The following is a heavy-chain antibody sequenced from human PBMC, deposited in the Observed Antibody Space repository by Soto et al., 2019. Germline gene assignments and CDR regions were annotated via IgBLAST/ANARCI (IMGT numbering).Heavy chain of an antibody. D-gene: IGHD3-10*01. CDR2: IYYSGST. J-gene: IGHJ6*02. CDR1: GGSISSSSYY. V-gene: IGHV4-39*01. Sequence: PSETLSLTCTVSGGSISSSSYYWGWIRQPPGKGLEWIGSIYYSGSTYYNPSLKSRVTISVDTSKNQFSLKLSSVTAADTAVYYCASHTVRGVIGMDVWGQGTTVTVSS. CDR3: ASHTVRGVIGMDV.